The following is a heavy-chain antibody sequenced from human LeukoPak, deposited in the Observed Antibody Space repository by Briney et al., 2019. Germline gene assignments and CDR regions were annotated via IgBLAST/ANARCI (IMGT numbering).Heavy chain of an antibody. V-gene: IGHV3-21*01. CDR2: ISSSSRHI. Sequence: GGSLRLSCAASGFTFSRYSMNWVRQAPGKGLEWVSSISSSSRHIYYADSVKGRFTISRDNAKNSLYLQMSSLRAEDTAVYYCARDASSSSPYYYYMDVWGKGTTVTVSS. D-gene: IGHD6-6*01. CDR1: GFTFSRYS. CDR3: ARDASSSSPYYYYMDV. J-gene: IGHJ6*03.